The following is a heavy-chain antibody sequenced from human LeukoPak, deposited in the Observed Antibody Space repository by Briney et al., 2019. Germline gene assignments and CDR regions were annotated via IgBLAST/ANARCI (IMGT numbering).Heavy chain of an antibody. Sequence: ASVKVSCKASGGTFSSCAISWVRQAPGQGLEWMGGIIPIFGTANYAQKFQGRVTITADESTSTAYMELSSLRSEDTAVYYCARSRITIFGVVIIESDPNAYYYYGMDVWGQGTTVTVSS. CDR1: GGTFSSCA. CDR2: IIPIFGTA. J-gene: IGHJ6*02. CDR3: ARSRITIFGVVIIESDPNAYYYYGMDV. V-gene: IGHV1-69*13. D-gene: IGHD3-3*01.